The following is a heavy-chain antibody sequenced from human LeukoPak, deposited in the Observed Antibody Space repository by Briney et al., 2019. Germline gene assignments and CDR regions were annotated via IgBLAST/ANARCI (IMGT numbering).Heavy chain of an antibody. CDR1: GYTFSTCD. CDR3: ARVLGSISH. D-gene: IGHD1-1*01. J-gene: IGHJ4*02. V-gene: IGHV1-8*01. Sequence: ASVKVSCKASGYTFSTCDINWVRQAAGQGLEWMGWMNPNSGNTGFADKFQGRGTMTRDTSINTAYMELSSLRSEDTAVYYCARVLGSISHWGQGTLVTVSS. CDR2: MNPNSGNT.